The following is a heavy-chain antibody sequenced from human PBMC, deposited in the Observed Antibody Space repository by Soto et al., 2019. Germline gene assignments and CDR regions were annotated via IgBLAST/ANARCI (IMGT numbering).Heavy chain of an antibody. J-gene: IGHJ6*02. D-gene: IGHD3-10*02. V-gene: IGHV1-2*02. CDR2: INPKFGDT. CDR3: ARNMDYYYGRGSGNGHGV. CDR1: GYTFTADY. Sequence: QVQLVQSGAEVKEPGDSVRVSCEASGYTFTADYIHWVRQAPGQGLEWMGWINPKFGDTTYAQDFQGRVSMTRDMSISTVYMELRRLTSDDTAIYYCARNMDYYYGRGSGNGHGVWGQGTTVTVFS.